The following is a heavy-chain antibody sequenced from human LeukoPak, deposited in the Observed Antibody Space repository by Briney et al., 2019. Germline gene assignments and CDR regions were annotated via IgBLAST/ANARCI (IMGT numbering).Heavy chain of an antibody. CDR3: ARTGYCTNGVCFARRHFDY. D-gene: IGHD2-8*01. CDR2: INHSGST. CDR1: GGSFSGYY. J-gene: IGHJ4*02. Sequence: PSETLSLTCAVYGGSFSGYYWSWIRQPPGKGLEWIGEINHSGSTNYNPSLKSRVTISVDTSKNQFSLKLSSVPAADTAVYYCARTGYCTNGVCFARRHFDYWGQGTLVTVSS. V-gene: IGHV4-34*01.